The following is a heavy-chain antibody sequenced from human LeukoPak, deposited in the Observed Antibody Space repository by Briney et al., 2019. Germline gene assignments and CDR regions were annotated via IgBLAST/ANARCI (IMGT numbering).Heavy chain of an antibody. CDR3: VKPGGIYCSGGSCYFDY. Sequence: GGSLRLSCSASGFTFSGYAMHWVRQAPGKRLEYVSAISSHGGSTYYADSVKGRFTISGDNSKNTLYLQMSSLRAEDTAVYYCVKPGGIYCSGGSCYFDYWGQGTLVTVSS. CDR2: ISSHGGST. CDR1: GFTFSGYA. J-gene: IGHJ4*02. V-gene: IGHV3-64D*06. D-gene: IGHD2-15*01.